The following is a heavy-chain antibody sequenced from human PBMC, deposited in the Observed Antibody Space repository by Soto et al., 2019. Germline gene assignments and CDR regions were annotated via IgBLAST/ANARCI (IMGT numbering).Heavy chain of an antibody. CDR3: ARVSSWSCFDY. V-gene: IGHV1-46*01. D-gene: IGHD6-13*01. Sequence: QVQLVQSGAEVKKPGASVKVSCKASGYTFTSYYMHWVRQAPGLGLEWMGIINPSGGSTSYAQKFQGRVTMTRDTTTSTVYMELSSLRSEDTAVYYCARVSSWSCFDYWGQGTLVTVSS. CDR1: GYTFTSYY. J-gene: IGHJ4*02. CDR2: INPSGGST.